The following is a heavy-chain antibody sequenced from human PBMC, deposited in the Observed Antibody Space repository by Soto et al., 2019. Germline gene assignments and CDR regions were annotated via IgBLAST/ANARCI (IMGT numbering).Heavy chain of an antibody. D-gene: IGHD1-26*01. CDR2: FHFPGTT. CDR1: GGSINDPSYY. J-gene: IGHJ4*02. CDR3: ARRRAEPNFDF. Sequence: QLHLQESGPGLVKPSETLSLTCTVSGGSINDPSYYWGWIRQSPGKGLEWIGNFHFPGTTHYNPSLKSRVTISVDSSKNQFFLSLTSVTATDTALYYCARRRAEPNFDFWGQGTLISVSP. V-gene: IGHV4-39*01.